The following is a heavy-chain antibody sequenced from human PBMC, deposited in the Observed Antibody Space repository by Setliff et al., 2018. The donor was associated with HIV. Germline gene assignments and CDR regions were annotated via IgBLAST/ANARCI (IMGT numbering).Heavy chain of an antibody. CDR3: APMAAAYYDESGGP. CDR1: AFTFNKYA. CDR2: ISDTGDYI. D-gene: IGHD3-22*01. Sequence: GGSLRLSCTASAFTFNKYAMAWVRQAPGKGLEWVSAISDTGDYIYYADSVKGRFTISRDNSADTVYLQMTGLGVEDTAVYYCAPMAAAYYDESGGPWGQGTMVTVSS. J-gene: IGHJ3*01. V-gene: IGHV3-23*01.